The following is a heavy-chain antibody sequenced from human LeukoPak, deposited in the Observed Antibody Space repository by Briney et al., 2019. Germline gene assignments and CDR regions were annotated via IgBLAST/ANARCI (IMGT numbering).Heavy chain of an antibody. D-gene: IGHD1-26*01. J-gene: IGHJ4*02. V-gene: IGHV1-69*05. CDR2: IIPIFGTA. CDR3: AREGIVGATTLGY. Sequence: ASVKVSCKASGGTFNSYAISWVRQAPGQGLEWMGRIIPIFGTANYAQKFQGRVTTTTDESTSTAYMELSSLRSEDTAVYYCAREGIVGATTLGYWGQGTLVTVSS. CDR1: GGTFNSYA.